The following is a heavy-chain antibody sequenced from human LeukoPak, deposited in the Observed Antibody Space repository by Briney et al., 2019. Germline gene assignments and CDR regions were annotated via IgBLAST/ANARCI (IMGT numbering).Heavy chain of an antibody. CDR1: GFSFSDYG. V-gene: IGHV3-30*18. J-gene: IGHJ4*02. CDR2: ISDDGSNQ. Sequence: GGSLRLSCEGSGFSFSDYGMHWVREAPGKGLEWVAVISDDGSNQYFANSVEGRFAISRDNSKDTVYLHTNGVRPEDTAVYFCAQDLPADPGWGWYRVRFIFHSWGQGTLVTVSA. D-gene: IGHD6-19*01. CDR3: AQDLPADPGWGWYRVRFIFHS.